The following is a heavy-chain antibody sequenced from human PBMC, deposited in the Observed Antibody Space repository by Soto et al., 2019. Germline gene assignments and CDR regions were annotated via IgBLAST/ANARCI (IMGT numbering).Heavy chain of an antibody. CDR1: GGSISSSNW. CDR2: IYHSGST. Sequence: PSETLSLTCAVSGGSISSSNWWSWVRQPPGKGLEWIGEIYHSGSTNYNPSLKSRVTISVEKSKNQFSLKLSSVTAADTAVYYCARELGGDSGMDVWGQGTTVTVSS. J-gene: IGHJ6*02. CDR3: ARELGGDSGMDV. D-gene: IGHD2-21*02. V-gene: IGHV4-4*02.